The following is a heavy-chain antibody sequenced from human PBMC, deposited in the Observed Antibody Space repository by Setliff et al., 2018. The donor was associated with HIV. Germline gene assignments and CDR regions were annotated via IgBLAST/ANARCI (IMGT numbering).Heavy chain of an antibody. D-gene: IGHD2-21*01. CDR3: TRHHPYWGYDY. Sequence: GGSLRLSCVASGLTFNRYWMSWVRQVPGKGLEWVSNTKYDGSESYYVDSVKGRFIASTDNAKNSLFLQMSSLKTEDTAVYYCTRHHPYWGYDYWGQGTLVTVSS. J-gene: IGHJ4*02. CDR2: TKYDGSES. V-gene: IGHV3-7*03. CDR1: GLTFNRYW.